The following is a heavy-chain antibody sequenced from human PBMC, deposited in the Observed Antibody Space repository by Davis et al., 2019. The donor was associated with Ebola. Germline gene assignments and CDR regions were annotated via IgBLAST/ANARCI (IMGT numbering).Heavy chain of an antibody. CDR2: ISYDGSNK. CDR3: ARELAVVHFDY. Sequence: GGSLRLSCAASGFTFSSYGMHWVRQAPGKGLEWVAVISYDGSNKYYADSVKGRFTISRDNSKNTLYLQMNSLRAEDTAVYYCARELAVVHFDYWGQGTLVTVSS. CDR1: GFTFSSYG. D-gene: IGHD2-8*02. J-gene: IGHJ4*02. V-gene: IGHV3-30*03.